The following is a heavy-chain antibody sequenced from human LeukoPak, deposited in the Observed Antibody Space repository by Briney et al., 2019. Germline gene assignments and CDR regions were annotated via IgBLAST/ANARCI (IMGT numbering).Heavy chain of an antibody. V-gene: IGHV1-18*01. Sequence: ASEKVSCKASGYTLNTYGFSWVRQAPGQGLEWMGWINAYNGNTNYAQKLQGRVTMTTETSTSTAYTVLRSLRSDDTAVYYCARRQGTTLSFDYWGQGTLVTVSS. CDR3: ARRQGTTLSFDY. D-gene: IGHD1-1*01. J-gene: IGHJ4*02. CDR1: GYTLNTYG. CDR2: INAYNGNT.